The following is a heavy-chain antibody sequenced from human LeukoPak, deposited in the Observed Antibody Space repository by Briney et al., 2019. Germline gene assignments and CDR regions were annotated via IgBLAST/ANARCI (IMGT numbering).Heavy chain of an antibody. J-gene: IGHJ4*02. D-gene: IGHD6-6*01. CDR3: AKADSSSYLGPH. Sequence: GGSLRLTCAASGFTFSSYGMHWVRQAPGKGLEWVAFIRYDGSNKYYADSVKGRFTISRDNSKNTLYLQMNSLRAEDTAVYYCAKADSSSYLGPHWGQGTLVTVSS. V-gene: IGHV3-30*02. CDR1: GFTFSSYG. CDR2: IRYDGSNK.